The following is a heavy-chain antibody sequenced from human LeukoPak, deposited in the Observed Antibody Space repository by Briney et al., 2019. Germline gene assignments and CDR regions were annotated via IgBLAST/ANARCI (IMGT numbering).Heavy chain of an antibody. CDR2: IWYDGSNK. J-gene: IGHJ2*01. CDR3: ARGPLQADWYFDL. CDR1: GFTFSSYG. Sequence: PGGSLRLSCAASGFTFSSYGMHWVRQAPGKGLEWVAVIWYDGSNKYYADSVKGRFTISRDNSKNTLYLQMNSLRAEDTAVYYCARGPLQADWYFDLWGRGTLVTVSS. V-gene: IGHV3-33*01.